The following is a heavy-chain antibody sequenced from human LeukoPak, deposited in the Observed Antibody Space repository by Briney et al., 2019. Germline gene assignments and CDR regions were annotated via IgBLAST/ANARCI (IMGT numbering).Heavy chain of an antibody. CDR2: IYYSGST. CDR1: GGSISSSSYY. D-gene: IGHD3-3*01. CDR3: ARDPYTIFGVDNNWFDP. J-gene: IGHJ5*02. Sequence: PSETLSLTCTVSGGSISSSSYYWGWIRQPPGKGLEWIGSIYYSGSTYYNPSLKSRVTISVDTSKNQFSLKLSSVTAADTAVYYCARDPYTIFGVDNNWFDPWGQGTLVTVSS. V-gene: IGHV4-39*02.